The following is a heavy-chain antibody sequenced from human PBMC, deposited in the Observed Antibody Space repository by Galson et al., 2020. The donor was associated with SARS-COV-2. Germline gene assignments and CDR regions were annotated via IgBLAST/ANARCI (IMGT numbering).Heavy chain of an antibody. CDR1: GGSLSGYY. CDR3: ARAEYSYGYGFDY. D-gene: IGHD5-18*01. CDR2: INHSGST. V-gene: IGHV4-34*01. Sequence: SETLSLTCAVYGGSLSGYYWSWIRQPPGKGLEWIGEINHSGSTNYNPSLKSRVTISVDTSKNQFSLKLSSVTAADTAVYYCARAEYSYGYGFDYWGQVTLVIVSS. J-gene: IGHJ4*02.